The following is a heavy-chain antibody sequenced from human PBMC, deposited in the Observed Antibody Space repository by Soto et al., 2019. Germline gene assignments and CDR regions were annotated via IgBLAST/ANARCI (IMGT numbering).Heavy chain of an antibody. V-gene: IGHV1-46*01. CDR1: GYTFTSYY. CDR3: ARGGRIVDTGIGYYYYHAMAV. D-gene: IGHD5-18*01. CDR2: FNPTGDTA. J-gene: IGHJ6*02. Sequence: ASVKVSCKASGYTFTSYYIHWVRQAPGQGLEWMGIFNPTGDTASYAQKLQGRVTMTRDTSTGTAYMELGSLRSEDTAVYYCARGGRIVDTGIGYYYYHAMAVWGQGTTVTGSS.